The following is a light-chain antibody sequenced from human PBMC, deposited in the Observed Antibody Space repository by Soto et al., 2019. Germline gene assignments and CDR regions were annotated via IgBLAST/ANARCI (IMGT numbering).Light chain of an antibody. CDR3: SSWDDSLNGYV. CDR1: YSNVGSNT. V-gene: IGLV1-44*01. CDR2: SNS. Sequence: QSVLTQPPSASGTPGQRVVMSCSGSYSNVGSNTVNWYQQLPGTAPQLVIYSNSHRPSGAPDRFSGSKSDTSASLAISGLQSEDEADYFCSSWDDSLNGYVFGTGTKVTVL. J-gene: IGLJ1*01.